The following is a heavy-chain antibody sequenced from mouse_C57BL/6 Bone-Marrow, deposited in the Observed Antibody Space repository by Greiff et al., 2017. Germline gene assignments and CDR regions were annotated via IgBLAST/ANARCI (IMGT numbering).Heavy chain of an antibody. CDR3: ARSISYDYQDAMDY. Sequence: EVQGVESGGDLVKPGGSLKLSCAASGFTFSSYGMSWVRQTPDKRLEWVATISSGGSYTYYPDSVKGRFTISRDNAKNTLYLQMSSLTSEDTAMYDCARSISYDYQDAMDYWGQGTSVTVSS. V-gene: IGHV5-6*01. D-gene: IGHD2-4*01. CDR1: GFTFSSYG. CDR2: ISSGGSYT. J-gene: IGHJ4*01.